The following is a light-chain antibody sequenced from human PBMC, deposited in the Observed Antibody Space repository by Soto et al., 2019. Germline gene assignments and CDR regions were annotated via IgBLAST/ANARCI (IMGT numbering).Light chain of an antibody. CDR2: SAS. CDR3: QKYSGAPPR. V-gene: IGKV1-27*01. J-gene: IGKJ4*02. CDR1: QAIGIY. Sequence: DIQMTQSPSSLSTSVGDRVTITCRASQAIGIYLAWYQQKPGKVPKLLIYSASTLQSGVPSRFSGSGSGTDFTLTINSLQPEDVATYYCQKYSGAPPRFGEGTKVEIK.